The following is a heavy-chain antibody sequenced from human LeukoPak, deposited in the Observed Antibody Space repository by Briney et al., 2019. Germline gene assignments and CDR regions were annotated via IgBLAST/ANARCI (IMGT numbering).Heavy chain of an antibody. J-gene: IGHJ4*02. V-gene: IGHV4-31*03. D-gene: IGHD3-22*01. CDR3: ARRGYDSSGYESHFDY. CDR1: GGSISSGGYY. CDR2: IYYSGST. Sequence: SQTLSLTCTVSGGSISSGGYYWSWIRQHPGKGLECIGYIYYSGSTYYNPSLKSRVTISVDTSKNQFSLKLSSVTAADTAVYYCARRGYDSSGYESHFDYWGQGTLVTVSS.